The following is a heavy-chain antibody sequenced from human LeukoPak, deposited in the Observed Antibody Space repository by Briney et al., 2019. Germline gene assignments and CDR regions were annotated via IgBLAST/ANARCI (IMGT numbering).Heavy chain of an antibody. CDR3: AREGCSGGSCYFWFDP. J-gene: IGHJ5*02. CDR1: GDSVSSNSAD. Sequence: SQTLSLTCAISGDSVSSNSADWNWIRQSPSRGLEWLGRTYYRSKWYNDYAVSVKSRITINPDTSKNQFSLQLNSVTPEDTAVYYCAREGCSGGSCYFWFDPWGQGTLVTVSS. CDR2: TYYRSKWYN. D-gene: IGHD2-15*01. V-gene: IGHV6-1*01.